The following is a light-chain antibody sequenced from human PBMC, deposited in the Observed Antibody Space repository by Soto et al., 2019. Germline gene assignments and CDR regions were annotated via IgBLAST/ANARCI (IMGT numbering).Light chain of an antibody. V-gene: IGKV3-20*01. Sequence: IVFIHSPATLSVSPGERATLSCRASQNISNYLIWYQQKPGQAPRLLIYGASSRATGIPDRFSGSGSGTDFTLTISRLEPEDFAVYYCQQYGSSPITFGQGTRLETK. CDR1: QNISNY. CDR2: GAS. CDR3: QQYGSSPIT. J-gene: IGKJ5*01.